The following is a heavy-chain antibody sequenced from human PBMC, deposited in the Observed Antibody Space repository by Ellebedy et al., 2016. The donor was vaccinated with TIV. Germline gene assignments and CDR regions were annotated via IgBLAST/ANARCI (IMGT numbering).Heavy chain of an antibody. V-gene: IGHV1-18*04. CDR1: GYTFTTHG. D-gene: IGHD6-13*01. Sequence: AASVKVSCKTSGYTFTTHGVSWVRQAPGQGLEWMGWVSGYNGNTQYAQKFQGRVTMTTDTSTTTAYMELRSLRSDDTAVYYCARDPGSWLTIYWGQGTLVTVSS. CDR2: VSGYNGNT. J-gene: IGHJ4*02. CDR3: ARDPGSWLTIY.